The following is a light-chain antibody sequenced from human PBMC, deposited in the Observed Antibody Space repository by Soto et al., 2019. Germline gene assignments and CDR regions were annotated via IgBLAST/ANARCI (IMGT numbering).Light chain of an antibody. CDR3: SSYAGTDNLV. Sequence: QSALTQPPSASGSPGQSVTISCTGTSSDVGGYNYVSWYQQQPGKAPKLMFYEVSKRPSGVPDCFSDSKSATTASLTVSELQDEDEADYYCSSYAGTDNLVFGGGTQLTVL. CDR2: EVS. J-gene: IGLJ2*01. V-gene: IGLV2-8*01. CDR1: SSDVGGYNY.